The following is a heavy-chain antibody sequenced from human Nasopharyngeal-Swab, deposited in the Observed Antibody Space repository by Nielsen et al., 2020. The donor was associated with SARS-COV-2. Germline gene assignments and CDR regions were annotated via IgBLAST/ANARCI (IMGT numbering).Heavy chain of an antibody. Sequence: ASVKVSCKASGDTFTSYGISWVRQAPGQGLEWMGWISAYNGNTNYAQKLQGRVTMTTDTSTSTAYMELRSLRSDDTAVYYCARVGTPRSYYYYYGMDVWGQGTTVTVSS. V-gene: IGHV1-18*01. CDR2: ISAYNGNT. D-gene: IGHD1/OR15-1a*01. CDR3: ARVGTPRSYYYYYGMDV. J-gene: IGHJ6*02. CDR1: GDTFTSYG.